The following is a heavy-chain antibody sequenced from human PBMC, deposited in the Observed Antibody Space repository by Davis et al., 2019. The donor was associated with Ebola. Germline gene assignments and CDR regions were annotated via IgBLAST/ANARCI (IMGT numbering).Heavy chain of an antibody. D-gene: IGHD2-15*01. CDR1: GGSFSGYY. V-gene: IGHV4-34*01. Sequence: GSLRLSCAVYGGSFSGYYWSWIRQPPGKGLEWIGEINHSGGTNYNPSLKSRVTISVDTSKNLFSLKLSSVTAADTAVYYCARGRGLGYCSGGSCYGGIRFDYWGQGTLVTVSS. CDR2: INHSGGT. CDR3: ARGRGLGYCSGGSCYGGIRFDY. J-gene: IGHJ4*02.